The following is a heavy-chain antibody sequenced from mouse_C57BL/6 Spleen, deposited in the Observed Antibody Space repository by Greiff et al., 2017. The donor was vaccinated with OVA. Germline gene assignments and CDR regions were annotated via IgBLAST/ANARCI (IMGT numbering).Heavy chain of an antibody. Sequence: VQLQQSGAELVRPGASVTLSCKASGYTFTDYEMHWVKQTPVHGLEWIGAIDPETGGTAYNQKFKGKAILTADKSSSTAYMELRSLTSEDSAVYYCTRIHYYGSSYGYWGQGTTLTVSS. J-gene: IGHJ2*01. CDR3: TRIHYYGSSYGY. D-gene: IGHD1-1*01. CDR1: GYTFTDYE. CDR2: IDPETGGT. V-gene: IGHV1-15*01.